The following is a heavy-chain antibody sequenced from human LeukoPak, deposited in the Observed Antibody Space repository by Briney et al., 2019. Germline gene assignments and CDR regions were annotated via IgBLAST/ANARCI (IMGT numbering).Heavy chain of an antibody. D-gene: IGHD2-2*01. J-gene: IGHJ6*03. V-gene: IGHV4-39*01. CDR2: VYFTVSP. CDR1: GDSMSSNYYY. CDR3: ARHLVVPATTYYYYYMDV. Sequence: SETLSLTCTVSGDSMSSNYYYWGWIRQPPGKGLEWIGTVYFTVSPYYHPSLKSRVTISVDTSETQFSLTLSSVTAADTAVYFCARHLVVPATTYYYYYMDVWGKGTSVTVSS.